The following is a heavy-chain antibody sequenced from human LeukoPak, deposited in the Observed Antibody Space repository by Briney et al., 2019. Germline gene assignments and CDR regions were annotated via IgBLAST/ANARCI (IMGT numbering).Heavy chain of an antibody. Sequence: PSETLSLTCTVSGGPISSYYWSWLRQPPGKGLEWIGYIYTSGSTNYNPSLKSRVTISVDTSKNQFSLKLSSVTAADTAVYYCARQGYDILTGYPGYYYYYYMDVWGKGTTVTVSS. CDR3: ARQGYDILTGYPGYYYYYYMDV. J-gene: IGHJ6*03. CDR1: GGPISSYY. V-gene: IGHV4-4*09. D-gene: IGHD3-9*01. CDR2: IYTSGST.